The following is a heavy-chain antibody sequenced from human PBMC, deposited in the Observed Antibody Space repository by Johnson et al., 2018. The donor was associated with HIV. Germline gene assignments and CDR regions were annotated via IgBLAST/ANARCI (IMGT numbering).Heavy chain of an antibody. CDR1: GFTFSSYA. CDR3: ATPRIPTDRAFDI. J-gene: IGHJ3*02. V-gene: IGHV3-30-3*01. D-gene: IGHD2/OR15-2a*01. Sequence: QVQLVESGGGVVQPGRSLRLSCAASGFTFSSYAMHWVRQAPGKGLEWVAVISYDGSNKYYADSVKGRFTIYRDNSKNTLYLQMNSLRAEDTAVYYCATPRIPTDRAFDIWGQGTMVTVSS. CDR2: ISYDGSNK.